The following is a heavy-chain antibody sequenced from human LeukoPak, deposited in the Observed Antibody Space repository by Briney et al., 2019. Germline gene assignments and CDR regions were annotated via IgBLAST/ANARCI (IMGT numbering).Heavy chain of an antibody. V-gene: IGHV5-51*07. D-gene: IGHD3-22*01. Sequence: GESLKISCKGSGYSFTSYWIGWVHQMPGKGLEWMGIIYPGDSDTRYSPSFQGQVTISADKSISTAYLQWSSLKASDTAMYYYARLPHYYDSSGYYVDYWGQGTLVTVSS. CDR1: GYSFTSYW. J-gene: IGHJ4*02. CDR3: ARLPHYYDSSGYYVDY. CDR2: IYPGDSDT.